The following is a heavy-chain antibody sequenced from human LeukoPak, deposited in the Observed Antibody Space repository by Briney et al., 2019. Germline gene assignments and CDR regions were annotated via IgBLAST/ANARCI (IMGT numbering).Heavy chain of an antibody. CDR2: ISGSGGST. D-gene: IGHD4-17*01. CDR3: AKVRPTVTTRYYYYYMDV. Sequence: PGGSLRLTCAVSGFTFSSYGMSWVRQAPGKGLEWVSAISGSGGSTYYADSVKGRFTISRDNSKNTLYLQMNSLRAEDTAVYYCAKVRPTVTTRYYYYYMDVWGKGTTVTISS. J-gene: IGHJ6*03. CDR1: GFTFSSYG. V-gene: IGHV3-23*01.